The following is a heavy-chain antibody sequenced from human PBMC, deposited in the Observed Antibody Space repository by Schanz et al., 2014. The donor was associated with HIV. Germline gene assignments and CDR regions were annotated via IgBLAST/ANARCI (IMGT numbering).Heavy chain of an antibody. Sequence: EVRLLESGGGLVQPGGSLRLACSASGFNFSNYAMHWVRQTAGKGLAWVSGFSGSAGSTYYADSVKGRFTISRDNSKNTLNLQMNSLRAEDTAVYYCARAPYDFWMAYFDFWGQGTLVTVSS. CDR3: ARAPYDFWMAYFDF. V-gene: IGHV3-23*01. CDR2: FSGSAGST. CDR1: GFNFSNYA. J-gene: IGHJ4*02. D-gene: IGHD3-3*01.